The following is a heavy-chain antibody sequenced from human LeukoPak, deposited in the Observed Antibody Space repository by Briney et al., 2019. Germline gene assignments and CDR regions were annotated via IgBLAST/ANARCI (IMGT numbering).Heavy chain of an antibody. Sequence: PSETLSLTCAVSGYSISSGYYWGWIRQPPGKGLEWIGSIYQSGSTYYNPSLKSRVTISVDTPKNQFSLKLISVTAADTAVYYYARVIYCSGGSCYDGAWFDPWGQGTLVTVSS. CDR1: GYSISSGYY. J-gene: IGHJ5*02. CDR2: IYQSGST. D-gene: IGHD2-15*01. CDR3: ARVIYCSGGSCYDGAWFDP. V-gene: IGHV4-38-2*01.